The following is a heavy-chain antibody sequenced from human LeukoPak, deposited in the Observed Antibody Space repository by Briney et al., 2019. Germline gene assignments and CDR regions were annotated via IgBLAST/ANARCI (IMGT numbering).Heavy chain of an antibody. CDR3: ARSRGGGYSSSWYFDY. Sequence: SETLSLTCTVSGGSISSGDYYWSWIRQPPGKGLEWIGYIYYSGSTYYNPSLKSRVTISVDTSKNQFSLKLSSVTAADTAVYYCARSRGGGYSSSWYFDYWGQGTLVTVSS. CDR2: IYYSGST. D-gene: IGHD6-13*01. V-gene: IGHV4-30-4*08. J-gene: IGHJ4*02. CDR1: GGSISSGDYY.